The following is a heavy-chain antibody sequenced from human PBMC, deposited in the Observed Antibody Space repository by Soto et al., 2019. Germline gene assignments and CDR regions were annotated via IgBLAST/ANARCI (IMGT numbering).Heavy chain of an antibody. D-gene: IGHD3-22*01. V-gene: IGHV1-3*01. CDR1: GYTFTSYA. Sequence: QVQLVQSGAEVKKPGASVKVSCKASGYTFTSYAMHWVRQAPGQRLEWMGWINAGNGNTKYSQKFQGRVTITRDTSASTAYMELSSLRSEDKAVYYWAREGSGYYYELDYWGQGTLVTVSS. J-gene: IGHJ4*02. CDR3: AREGSGYYYELDY. CDR2: INAGNGNT.